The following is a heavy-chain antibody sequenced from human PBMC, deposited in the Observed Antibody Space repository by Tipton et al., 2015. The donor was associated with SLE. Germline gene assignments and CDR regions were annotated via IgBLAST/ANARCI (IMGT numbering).Heavy chain of an antibody. D-gene: IGHD3-10*01. Sequence: TLSLTCSVSGGSIASSSYYWGWIRQPPGKGLEWIGNINYRGSTDYNLSLKSRLTISVDTSQNQFSLKLSSVTSANTAVYYCARLYDYHSGTFYKRYAFDIWDQVTMVTVSS. CDR3: ARLYDYHSGTFYKRYAFDI. V-gene: IGHV4-39*07. CDR1: GGSIASSSYY. CDR2: INYRGST. J-gene: IGHJ3*02.